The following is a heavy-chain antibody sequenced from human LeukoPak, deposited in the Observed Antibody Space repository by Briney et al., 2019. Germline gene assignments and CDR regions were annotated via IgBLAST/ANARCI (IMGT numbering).Heavy chain of an antibody. Sequence: SETLSLTCTVSGGSISSYYWSWIRQPLGKGLEWVGYIYYSGSTNYNPCLKSRVTISVDTSKNQFSLKLSSVTAADTAVYYCARDGHGDYVYFQHWGQGTLVTVSS. CDR2: IYYSGST. V-gene: IGHV4-59*01. D-gene: IGHD4-17*01. J-gene: IGHJ1*01. CDR1: GGSISSYY. CDR3: ARDGHGDYVYFQH.